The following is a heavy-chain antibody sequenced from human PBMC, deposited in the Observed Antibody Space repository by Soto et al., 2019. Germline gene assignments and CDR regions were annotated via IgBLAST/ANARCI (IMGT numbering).Heavy chain of an antibody. D-gene: IGHD2-15*01. V-gene: IGHV1-18*01. CDR2: ISAYNGNT. CDR1: GYTFTGYG. CDR3: ARDDCSGSSCNYDY. J-gene: IGHJ4*02. Sequence: ASVKVSCKASGYTFTGYGISWVRQAPGQGLEWMGWISAYNGNTDYAQKLQGRVTMTTDTSTSTAYMELRSLRSDDTAVYYCARDDCSGSSCNYDYWGEGTLVTVSS.